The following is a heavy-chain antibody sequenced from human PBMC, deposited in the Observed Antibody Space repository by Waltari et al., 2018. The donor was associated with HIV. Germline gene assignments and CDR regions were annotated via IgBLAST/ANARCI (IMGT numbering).Heavy chain of an antibody. CDR2: MSYSGST. CDR3: ARSFSGYSNYFDP. V-gene: IGHV4-39*01. J-gene: IGHJ5*02. CDR1: GGSMTRSRYY. Sequence: QLQLQESGPGLVKSSETLSLTCTVSGGSMTRSRYYWGWIRQPPGKGLEWIGSMSYSGSTYHNPSLRSRLTISVDTSKNQFSLKLTSVTAADTAVYYCARSFSGYSNYFDPWGQGTLVTVSS. D-gene: IGHD4-4*01.